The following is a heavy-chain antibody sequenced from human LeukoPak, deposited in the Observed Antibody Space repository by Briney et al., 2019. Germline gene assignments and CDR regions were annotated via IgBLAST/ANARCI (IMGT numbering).Heavy chain of an antibody. J-gene: IGHJ4*02. D-gene: IGHD3-22*01. CDR1: GFTFSSYS. Sequence: PGGSLRLSCAASGFTFSSYSMNWVRQAPGKGLEWVSSISSSSSYIYYADSVKGRFTISRDNAKDSLYLQMNSLRAEDTAVYYCARDHDGAHSYYYDSSGSLDYWGQGTLVTVSS. CDR3: ARDHDGAHSYYYDSSGSLDY. V-gene: IGHV3-21*01. CDR2: ISSSSSYI.